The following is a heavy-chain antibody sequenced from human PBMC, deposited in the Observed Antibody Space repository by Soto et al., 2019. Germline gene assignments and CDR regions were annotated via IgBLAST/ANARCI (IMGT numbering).Heavy chain of an antibody. CDR2: ISSSNRTI. J-gene: IGHJ6*02. Sequence: GGSLRLSCAASGFTFSSYAMSWVRQAPGKGLEWVSYISSSNRTINYADSVKGRFIISRDNAENSLYLQMHSLRDEDTAVYYCAREGWPLLQTGMDVWGQGTTVTVSS. D-gene: IGHD2-15*01. CDR3: AREGWPLLQTGMDV. V-gene: IGHV3-48*02. CDR1: GFTFSSYA.